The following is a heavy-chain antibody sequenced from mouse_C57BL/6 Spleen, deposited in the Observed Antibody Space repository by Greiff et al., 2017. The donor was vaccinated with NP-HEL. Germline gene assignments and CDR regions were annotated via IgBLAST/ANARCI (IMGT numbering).Heavy chain of an antibody. CDR3: ARDETAQALFAY. CDR2: INHDGSST. CDR1: GFTFSDYY. J-gene: IGHJ3*01. V-gene: IGHV5-16*01. Sequence: EVKLQESEGGLVQPGSSMKLSCTASGFTFSDYYMAWVRQVPEKGLEWVANINHDGSSTYYLDSLKSRFIISRDNAKNILYLQMSSLKSEDTATYYCARDETAQALFAYWGQGTLVTVSA. D-gene: IGHD3-2*02.